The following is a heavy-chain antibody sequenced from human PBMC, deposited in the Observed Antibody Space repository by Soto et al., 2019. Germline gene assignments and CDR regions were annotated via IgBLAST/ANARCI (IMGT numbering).Heavy chain of an antibody. CDR3: ARVEGSSWDNYYYGMDV. V-gene: IGHV3-33*01. CDR2: IWYDGSNK. Sequence: LRLSCAASGFTFSSFGMHWVRQAPGKGLEWVAVIWYDGSNKYYADSVKGRFTISRDNSKNTLYLQMNSLRAEDTAVYYCARVEGSSWDNYYYGMDVWGQGTTVTVSS. CDR1: GFTFSSFG. J-gene: IGHJ6*02. D-gene: IGHD6-13*01.